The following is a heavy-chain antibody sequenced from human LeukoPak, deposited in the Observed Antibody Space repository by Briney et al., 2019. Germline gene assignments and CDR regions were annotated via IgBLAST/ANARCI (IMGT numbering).Heavy chain of an antibody. Sequence: GGSLRLSCAASGFSVSDYYMSWIRQAPRKGLEWVSYISYSGQTIYYADSVKGRFSISRDNAKNSLYLQMNSLRAEDTAVYYCAELGITMIGGVWGKGTTVTISS. D-gene: IGHD3-10*02. J-gene: IGHJ6*04. V-gene: IGHV3-11*04. CDR2: ISYSGQTI. CDR1: GFSVSDYY. CDR3: AELGITMIGGV.